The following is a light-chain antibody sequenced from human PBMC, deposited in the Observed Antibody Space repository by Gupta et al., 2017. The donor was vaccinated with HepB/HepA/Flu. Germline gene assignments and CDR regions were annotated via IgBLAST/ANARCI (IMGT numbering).Light chain of an antibody. J-gene: IGLJ3*02. CDR2: YNN. V-gene: IGLV1-44*01. CDR1: SSNIGSNT. CDR3: AAWDGSLKGWV. Sequence: QSVLTQPPSASGTPGQRVTIFCSGSSSNIGSNTVNWYQQLPGTAPKLLIYYNNQRPSGVPDRFSGSKSGTSASLAISGLQSDDEADYYCAAWDGSLKGWVFGGGTKLTVL.